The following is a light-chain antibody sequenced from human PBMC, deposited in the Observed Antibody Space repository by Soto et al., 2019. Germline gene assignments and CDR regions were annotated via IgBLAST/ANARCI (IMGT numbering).Light chain of an antibody. CDR1: QSVSSN. V-gene: IGKV3-15*01. CDR3: QQYNNWPPWT. CDR2: GAS. Sequence: EIVMTQSPATLSVSPGERATLCCRASQSVSSNLAWYQQKPGQAPRLLIYGASTRAAGIPARFSGSGSGTEFTLTISSLQSEDFAVYYCQQYNNWPPWTFGQGTKVDI. J-gene: IGKJ1*01.